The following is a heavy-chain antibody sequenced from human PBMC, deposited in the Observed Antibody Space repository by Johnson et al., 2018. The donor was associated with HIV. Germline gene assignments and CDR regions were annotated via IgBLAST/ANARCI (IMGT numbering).Heavy chain of an antibody. V-gene: IGHV3-9*01. Sequence: VQLVESGGGLVQPGRSLRLSCAASGFTFDDYVMHWVRQAPGKGLEWVSGISWHSGSIGYADSVKGRFTVPRDNTRNSLGLQMDSLRAEDTAVYYVVRVRVGYSSGWYDAFDIWGQGTMVTVSP. D-gene: IGHD6-19*01. CDR1: GFTFDDYV. J-gene: IGHJ3*02. CDR2: ISWHSGSI. CDR3: VRVRVGYSSGWYDAFDI.